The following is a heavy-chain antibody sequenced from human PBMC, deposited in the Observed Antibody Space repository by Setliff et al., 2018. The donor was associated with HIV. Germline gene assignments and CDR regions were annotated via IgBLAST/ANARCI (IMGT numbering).Heavy chain of an antibody. J-gene: IGHJ3*02. V-gene: IGHV1-18*01. CDR2: IRAYNGNT. CDR3: ANGYSSGWYLVTAFDI. Sequence: GASVKVSCKASGYTFIDYAISWVRQAPGQGLEWMGWIRAYNGNTNYPQKFQGRVTMTTDTSTSTAYMELRSLRSDDTAIYYCANGYSSGWYLVTAFDIWGQGTMVTVSS. CDR1: GYTFIDYA. D-gene: IGHD6-19*01.